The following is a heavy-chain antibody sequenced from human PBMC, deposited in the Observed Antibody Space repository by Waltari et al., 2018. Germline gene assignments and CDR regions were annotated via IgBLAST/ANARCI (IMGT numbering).Heavy chain of an antibody. CDR2: INHGGVT. D-gene: IGHD2-15*01. CDR1: GGSFRGYY. CDR3: VRLEDCTGPGGNCYSGDPFALDV. Sequence: QVQLQQWGAGLLQPSETLSLTCAVYGGSFRGYYWGWVRQSPGKGLEWLGVINHGGVTKRNPSLRSRVGISVDPTKNQFSLKVNSVTAADTAVYYCVRLEDCTGPGGNCYSGDPFALDVWGQGTTVTVSS. J-gene: IGHJ6*02. V-gene: IGHV4-34*01.